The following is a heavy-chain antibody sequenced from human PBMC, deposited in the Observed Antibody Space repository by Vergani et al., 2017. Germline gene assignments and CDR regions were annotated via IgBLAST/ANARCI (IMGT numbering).Heavy chain of an antibody. CDR3: ARYSLGSGSHYYYGMDV. V-gene: IGHV4-59*01. CDR2: IYYSGST. D-gene: IGHD3-22*01. CDR1: GGSISSYY. J-gene: IGHJ6*02. Sequence: QVQLQESGPGLVKPSETLSLTCTVSGGSISSYYWSWIRQPPGKGLEWIGYIYYSGSTNYNPSLKSRVTISVDTSKNQFSLKLSSVTAADTAVYYCARYSLGSGSHYYYGMDVWGQGTTVTVS.